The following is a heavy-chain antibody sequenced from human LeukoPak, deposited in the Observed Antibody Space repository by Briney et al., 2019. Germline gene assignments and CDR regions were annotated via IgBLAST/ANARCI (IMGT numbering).Heavy chain of an antibody. V-gene: IGHV3-23*01. CDR2: ISGSGGST. CDR1: GFTFGSYA. J-gene: IGHJ4*02. CDR3: AKVLATAMENPTDY. Sequence: GGSLRLSCAASGFTFGSYAMSWVRQAPGKGLEWVSAISGSGGSTYYADSVKGRFTISRDNSKNTLYLQMNSLRAEDTAVYYCAKVLATAMENPTDYWGQGTLVTVSS. D-gene: IGHD5-18*01.